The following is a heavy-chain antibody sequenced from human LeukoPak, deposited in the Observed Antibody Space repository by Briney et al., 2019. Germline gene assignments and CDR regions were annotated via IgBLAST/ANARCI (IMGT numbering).Heavy chain of an antibody. CDR2: IYYTGNT. CDR1: GDSISTSKSY. J-gene: IGHJ3*02. V-gene: IGHV4-39*07. CDR3: ARERLYYYDSSGTPASDAFDI. Sequence: SDTLSLTCTVSGDSISTSKSYWGWIRQPPLKGLEWIGSIYYTGNTYYNASLKSRVTISVDTSKNQFSLKLSSVTAADTAVYYCARERLYYYDSSGTPASDAFDIWGQGTMVTVSS. D-gene: IGHD3-22*01.